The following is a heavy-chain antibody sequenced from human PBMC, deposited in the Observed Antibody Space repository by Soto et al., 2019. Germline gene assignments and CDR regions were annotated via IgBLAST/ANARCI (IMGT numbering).Heavy chain of an antibody. Sequence: EVQLVESGGGLVQPGGSLRLSCAASGFTFSSYWMSWVRQAPGKGLEWVANIKQDGSEKYYVDSVKGRFTISRDNAKNSLYLQMNSLRAEDTAVYYCARLREGDYDFWSGYTSWFDPWGQGTLVTVSS. J-gene: IGHJ5*02. D-gene: IGHD3-3*01. V-gene: IGHV3-7*01. CDR2: IKQDGSEK. CDR1: GFTFSSYW. CDR3: ARLREGDYDFWSGYTSWFDP.